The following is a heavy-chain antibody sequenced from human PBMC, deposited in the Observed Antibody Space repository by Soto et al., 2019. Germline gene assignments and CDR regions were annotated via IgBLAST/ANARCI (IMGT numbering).Heavy chain of an antibody. CDR3: AKARIPLRILAARTLLVSWFDP. CDR2: ISYDGSNK. D-gene: IGHD6-6*01. J-gene: IGHJ5*02. V-gene: IGHV3-30*18. Sequence: GGSLRLSCAASGFTSSSYGMHWVRQAPGKGLEWVAVISYDGSNKYYADSVKGRFTISRDNSKNTLYLQMNSLRAEGTAVYYWAKARIPLRILAARTLLVSWFDPWGQGTLVTVSS. CDR1: GFTSSSYG.